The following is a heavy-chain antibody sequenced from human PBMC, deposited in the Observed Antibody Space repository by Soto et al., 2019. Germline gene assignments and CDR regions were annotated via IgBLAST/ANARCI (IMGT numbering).Heavy chain of an antibody. CDR3: AHTVAMGPYWETFNY. CDR1: GFSLTTNGVG. Sequence: QITLKESGPTLVKPTQTLTLTCTVSGFSLTTNGVGVGWFRQPPGKALEWLTLIYRDDDKRYRPSLKSRVTITKDNTKNQVVLTMTNMDPVDTATYYCAHTVAMGPYWETFNYWGQGTLVTVSS. D-gene: IGHD1-26*01. J-gene: IGHJ4*02. V-gene: IGHV2-5*02. CDR2: IYRDDDK.